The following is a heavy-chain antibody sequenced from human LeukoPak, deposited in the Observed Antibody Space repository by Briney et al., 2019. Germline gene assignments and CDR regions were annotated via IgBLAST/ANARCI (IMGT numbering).Heavy chain of an antibody. CDR2: ISSGSDHI. V-gene: IGHV3-21*01. CDR1: GFTFSRYS. D-gene: IGHD4-17*01. J-gene: IGHJ4*02. CDR3: ARDLTSVTTCFDY. Sequence: GGSLRLSCAASGFTFSRYSMNWVRPAPGKGLEWVSSISSGSDHIYYSDSLKGRFIISRDNAKNSLYLQMNSLRAEDTAVYYCARDLTSVTTCFDYWGQGILVTVSS.